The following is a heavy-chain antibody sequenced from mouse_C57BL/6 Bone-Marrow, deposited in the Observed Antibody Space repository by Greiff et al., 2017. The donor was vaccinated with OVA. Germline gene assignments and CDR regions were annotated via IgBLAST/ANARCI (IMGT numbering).Heavy chain of an antibody. CDR2: IDPSDSYT. CDR1: GYTFTSYW. V-gene: IGHV1-59*01. J-gene: IGHJ2*01. CDR3: AKGRDY. Sequence: VQLQQPGAELVRPGTSVKLSCKASGYTFTSYWMHWVKQRPGQGLEWIGVIDPSDSYTNYNQKFKGKATLTVDTSSSTAYMQLSSLTSEDSAVYYCAKGRDYWGQGTTLTVSS.